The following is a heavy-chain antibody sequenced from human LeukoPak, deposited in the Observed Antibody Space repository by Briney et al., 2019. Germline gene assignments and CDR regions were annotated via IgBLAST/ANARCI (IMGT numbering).Heavy chain of an antibody. CDR2: ISRDGMNA. D-gene: IGHD6-19*01. CDR1: GLHFSGTA. J-gene: IGHJ5*02. CDR3: AKDGAQYSSGPECDP. V-gene: IGHV3-23*01. Sequence: PGGSLRLSCAASGLHFSGTAMSWVRQAPGKGLEWVSAISRDGMNAYYAGSVKGRFTISRDNSKKTVSLEMSSLTAADTGVYYCAKDGAQYSSGPECDPRGQGALVTVSP.